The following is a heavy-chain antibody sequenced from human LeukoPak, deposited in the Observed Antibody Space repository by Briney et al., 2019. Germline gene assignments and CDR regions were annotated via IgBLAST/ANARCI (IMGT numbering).Heavy chain of an antibody. V-gene: IGHV3-23*01. D-gene: IGHD3-22*01. J-gene: IGHJ3*02. CDR1: GFTFSSYA. CDR2: ISGSGGST. Sequence: GGSPRLSCAASGFTFSSYAMSWVRQAPGKGLEWVSGISGSGGSTFYADSVKGRFTISRDNSKNTVYLQMNSLRAEDTAVFYCAKARRQYYYETSGDAFDIWGQGTMVTVSS. CDR3: AKARRQYYYETSGDAFDI.